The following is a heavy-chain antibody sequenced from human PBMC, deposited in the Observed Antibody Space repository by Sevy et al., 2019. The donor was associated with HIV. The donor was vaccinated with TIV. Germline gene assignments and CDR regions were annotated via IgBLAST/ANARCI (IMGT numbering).Heavy chain of an antibody. Sequence: GGSLRLSCAASGFTVGSNYMSWVRQVPGKGLEWVSIIYSGVTTSYADSVKGRFTISRDNSKNTLYLQMNSLRAEDTAVYYCARVSVYYYDSSGYYTTGNAFDIWGQGTMVTVSS. CDR3: ARVSVYYYDSSGYYTTGNAFDI. J-gene: IGHJ3*02. V-gene: IGHV3-53*01. CDR2: IYSGVTT. CDR1: GFTVGSNY. D-gene: IGHD3-22*01.